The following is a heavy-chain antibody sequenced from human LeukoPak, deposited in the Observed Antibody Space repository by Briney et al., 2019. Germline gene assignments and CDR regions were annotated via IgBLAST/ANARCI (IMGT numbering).Heavy chain of an antibody. D-gene: IGHD6-13*01. Sequence: ASVKVSCKASGYTFTSYDINWVRQATGQGLEWMGWMNPNSGNTGYAQKFQGRVTITRNTSISTAYMELSSLRSEDTAVYYCARGKVAAAGTSYFDYWGQGTLVTVSS. CDR3: ARGKVAAAGTSYFDY. V-gene: IGHV1-8*01. J-gene: IGHJ4*02. CDR1: GYTFTSYD. CDR2: MNPNSGNT.